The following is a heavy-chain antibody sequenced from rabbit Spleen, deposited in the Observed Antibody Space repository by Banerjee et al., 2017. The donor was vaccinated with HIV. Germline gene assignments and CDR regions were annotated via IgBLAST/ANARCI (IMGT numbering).Heavy chain of an antibody. D-gene: IGHD8-1*01. CDR2: VDVGSPDFP. J-gene: IGHJ6*01. V-gene: IGHV1S40*01. Sequence: VESGGDLVKPGASLTLTCTASGVSFNFNSYMCWVRQAPGKGLEWIGCVDVGSPDFPYFATWAKGRFTISKTSSTTVTLQMTSLTAADTATYFCARDAATSFSSYGMDLWGPGTLVTVS. CDR3: ARDAATSFSSYGMDL. CDR1: GVSFNFNSY.